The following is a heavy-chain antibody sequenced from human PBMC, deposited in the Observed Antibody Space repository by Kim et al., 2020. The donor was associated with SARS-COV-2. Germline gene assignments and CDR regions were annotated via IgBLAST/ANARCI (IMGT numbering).Heavy chain of an antibody. D-gene: IGHD3-16*01. CDR3: ARDVSRTGGFDY. J-gene: IGHJ4*02. V-gene: IGHV3-7*03. Sequence: YVDSVRGRFTISRDNAKNSLYLEMSSLGAEDSAVYYCARDVSRTGGFDYWGQGTLVTVSS.